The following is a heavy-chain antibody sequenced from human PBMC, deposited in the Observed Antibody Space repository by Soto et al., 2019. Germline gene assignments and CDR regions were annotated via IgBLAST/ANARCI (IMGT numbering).Heavy chain of an antibody. CDR3: ARRNGGNAVCNWFDP. J-gene: IGHJ5*02. D-gene: IGHD4-17*01. CDR2: IYYSGSA. Sequence: PSETLSLTCNVSGASVSSTSYFWGWIRQPPGKRVEWLGNIYYSGSAYYNPSLESRVTIYVYTSKNQLSLKLSSGTAADTAVYYSARRNGGNAVCNWFDPWGQGTLVTVSS. V-gene: IGHV4-39*01. CDR1: GASVSSTSYF.